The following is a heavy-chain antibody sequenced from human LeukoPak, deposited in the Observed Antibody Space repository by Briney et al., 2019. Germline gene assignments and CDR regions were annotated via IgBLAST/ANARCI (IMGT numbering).Heavy chain of an antibody. CDR1: GGSISSSNW. V-gene: IGHV4-4*02. J-gene: IGHJ5*02. CDR3: ARMRRGYCSSTSCYIRFDP. CDR2: IYHSGST. D-gene: IGHD2-2*02. Sequence: SETLSLTCAVSGGSISSSNWWSWVRQPPGKGLEWIGEIYHSGSTNYNPSLKSRVTISVDKSKNQFSLKLSSVTAADTAVYYCARMRRGYCSSTSCYIRFDPWGQGTLVTVSS.